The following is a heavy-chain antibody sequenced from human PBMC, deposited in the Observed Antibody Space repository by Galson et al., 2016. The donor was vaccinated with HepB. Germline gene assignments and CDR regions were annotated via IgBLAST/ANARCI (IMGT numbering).Heavy chain of an antibody. Sequence: SCKASGYSFPNYGISWVRQAPGEGLEWMGWISGYNGNTNYGQKLQGRVTMTTDTSTSTAYMELRSLRSDDTAVYYCARMADLDYWGQGTLVTVSS. V-gene: IGHV1-18*01. CDR2: ISGYNGNT. D-gene: IGHD5-24*01. CDR1: GYSFPNYG. J-gene: IGHJ4*02. CDR3: ARMADLDY.